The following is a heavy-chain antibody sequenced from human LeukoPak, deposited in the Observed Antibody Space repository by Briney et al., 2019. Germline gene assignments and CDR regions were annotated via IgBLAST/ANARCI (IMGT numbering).Heavy chain of an antibody. CDR1: GFTFSSYS. CDR2: ITTSGGAK. Sequence: GGSLRLSCAASGFTFSSYSMNWVRQAPGKGLEWISYITTSGGAKNYADSVKGRFTISRDNAKNSLYLQMNSLRAEDTAVYYCARTSRGGFDPWGQGTLVTVSS. CDR3: ARTSRGGFDP. V-gene: IGHV3-21*05. J-gene: IGHJ5*02. D-gene: IGHD3-10*01.